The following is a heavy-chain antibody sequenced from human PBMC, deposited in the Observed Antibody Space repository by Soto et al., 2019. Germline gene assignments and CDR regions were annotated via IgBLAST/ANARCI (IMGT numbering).Heavy chain of an antibody. CDR3: ARIAASGRGWDV. V-gene: IGHV3-7*01. D-gene: IGHD6-13*01. Sequence: EVQLVESGGGLVQPGGSLRLSCVDSGFTFSSYWMSWVRQARVKGLEWVGNIKQDGSEENYVDSVKGRFTISRDNAKNSMYLQMNSGRAEDTAVYYCARIAASGRGWDVWGQGTTVVVSS. J-gene: IGHJ6*01. CDR1: GFTFSSYW. CDR2: IKQDGSEE.